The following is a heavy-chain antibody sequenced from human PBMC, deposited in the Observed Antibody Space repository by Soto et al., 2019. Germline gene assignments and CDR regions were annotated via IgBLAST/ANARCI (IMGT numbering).Heavy chain of an antibody. CDR3: ATLLGFSYGGSWYSHVADY. D-gene: IGHD5-18*01. CDR2: TDGGGST. J-gene: IGHJ4*02. V-gene: IGHV3-23*01. Sequence: GGSLRLSCAGSGFTFSSRAITWVRQAPGEGLEWVSGTDGGGSTDYADSVKGRFTASRDNSRSTLYLQMNSLRAEDTAIYYCATLLGFSYGGSWYSHVADYWGQGTQVTVSS. CDR1: GFTFSSRA.